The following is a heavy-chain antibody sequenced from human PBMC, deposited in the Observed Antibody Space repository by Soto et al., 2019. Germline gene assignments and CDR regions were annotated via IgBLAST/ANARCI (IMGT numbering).Heavy chain of an antibody. Sequence: SETLSLTCTVSGDSITSSSHYWGWIRQPPGKGLESIANIYYDGNTYYNPSLKSRVTISVDTSKNQFSLKLSSVTAADTAVYYCARVREPLTGGPWFDPWGQGTLVTVS. V-gene: IGHV4-39*07. CDR3: ARVREPLTGGPWFDP. J-gene: IGHJ5*02. CDR2: IYYDGNT. CDR1: GDSITSSSHY. D-gene: IGHD1-26*01.